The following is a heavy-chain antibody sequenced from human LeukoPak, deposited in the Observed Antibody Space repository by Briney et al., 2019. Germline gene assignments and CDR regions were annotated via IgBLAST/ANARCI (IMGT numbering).Heavy chain of an antibody. CDR2: ISSSSSYI. J-gene: IGHJ5*02. Sequence: GGSLRLSCAASGFTFSSYSMNWVRQAPGKGLEWVSSISSSSSYIYYADSVKGRFTISRDNAKNSLYLQMNSLRAEDTAVYYCAGGKLGESVPYNWFDPWGQGTLVTVSS. V-gene: IGHV3-21*01. D-gene: IGHD6-6*01. CDR3: AGGKLGESVPYNWFDP. CDR1: GFTFSSYS.